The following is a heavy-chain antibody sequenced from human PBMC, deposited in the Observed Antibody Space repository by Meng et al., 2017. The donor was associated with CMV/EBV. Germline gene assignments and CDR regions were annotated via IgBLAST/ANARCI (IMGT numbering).Heavy chain of an antibody. Sequence: GESLKISCAASGFTFSSYAMHWVRQAPGKGLEWVAVISYDGSNKYYADSVKGRFTISRDNSKNTLYLQMSSLRAEDTAVYYCAREPTEHIVVVIAILTYGMDVWGQGTTVTVSS. CDR3: AREPTEHIVVVIAILTYGMDV. D-gene: IGHD2-21*01. V-gene: IGHV3-30*04. CDR2: ISYDGSNK. J-gene: IGHJ6*02. CDR1: GFTFSSYA.